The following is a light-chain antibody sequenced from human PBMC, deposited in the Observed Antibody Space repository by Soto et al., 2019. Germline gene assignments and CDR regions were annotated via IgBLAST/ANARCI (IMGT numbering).Light chain of an antibody. CDR2: DAS. CDR1: HDISNY. CDR3: QQYDNLPYT. J-gene: IGKJ2*01. Sequence: DIQMTQSPSSLSASLGDRVTITCQASHDISNYLNWYQQKPGKAPKLLIYDASNLETGVPSRFSGSGSGTDFTLTISSLQPEDFATYYCQQYDNLPYTFGQGTKLEIK. V-gene: IGKV1-33*01.